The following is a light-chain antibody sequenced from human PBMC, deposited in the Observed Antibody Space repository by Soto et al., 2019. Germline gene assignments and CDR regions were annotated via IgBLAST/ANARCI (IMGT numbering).Light chain of an antibody. Sequence: EMGLTQSQGTLSLSPGNRATLSCRAGLSFSSTYLAWYQQKPGQAPRLLIYGASSRATCIPDRFSGSGSGTDFTLTSSRLEAEDFAVYYWQQYCSSPTFGEGNKLEIK. J-gene: IGKJ4*01. CDR2: GAS. V-gene: IGKV3-20*01. CDR1: LSFSSTY. CDR3: QQYCSSPT.